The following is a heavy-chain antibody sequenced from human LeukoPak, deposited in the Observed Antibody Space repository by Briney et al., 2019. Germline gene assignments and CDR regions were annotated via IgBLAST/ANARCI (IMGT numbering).Heavy chain of an antibody. Sequence: SETLSLTCAVYGGSFSGYYWSWIRQPPGKGLGWIGEINHSGSTNDNPSLKSRVTISVDTSKNQFSLKLSSVTAADTAVYYCARGPKVVVPAANLFYLWGQGTLVSV. D-gene: IGHD2-2*01. J-gene: IGHJ5*02. CDR1: GGSFSGYY. V-gene: IGHV4-34*01. CDR2: INHSGST. CDR3: ARGPKVVVPAANLFYL.